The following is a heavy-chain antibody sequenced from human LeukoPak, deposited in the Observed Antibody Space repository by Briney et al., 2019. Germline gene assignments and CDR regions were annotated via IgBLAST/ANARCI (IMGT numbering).Heavy chain of an antibody. D-gene: IGHD2-2*01. V-gene: IGHV3-23*01. CDR2: ISGDGEST. J-gene: IGHJ4*02. CDR1: GVTLRNYP. Sequence: GGSLRLPCAASGVTLRNYPMTWIRQAPGKGLQWVSVISGDGESTYYADSVRGRFTISRDNSKNTMYLQMNNLRAEDTAIYYCAKDRDCSSTGCYVFANWGQGTLVTVSS. CDR3: AKDRDCSSTGCYVFAN.